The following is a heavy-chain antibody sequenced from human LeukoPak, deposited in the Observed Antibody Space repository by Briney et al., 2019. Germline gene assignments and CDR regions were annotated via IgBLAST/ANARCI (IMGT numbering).Heavy chain of an antibody. V-gene: IGHV4-39*01. D-gene: IGHD3-10*01. CDR3: ARKTPGTSVDV. Sequence: SETLSLTCTVSGDSISNSAYYWVWIRQPPGKGLEWIGTITNTGNTYSNPSHKSRVTISIDTSKTQISLKLTSVTAADTAVFYCARKTPGTSVDVWGQGTPVTVSS. CDR2: ITNTGNT. CDR1: GDSISNSAYY. J-gene: IGHJ6*02.